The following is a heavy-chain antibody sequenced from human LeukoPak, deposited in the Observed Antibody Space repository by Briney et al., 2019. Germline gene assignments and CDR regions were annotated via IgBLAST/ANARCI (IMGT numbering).Heavy chain of an antibody. CDR3: ASETVTTPFDY. Sequence: SETLSLTCTVSGGSISSYYWSWIRQPAGKGLEWIGRIYTSGSTNYNPSLKSRVTISVDKSKNQFSLKLSSVTAADTAVYYCASETVTTPFDYWGQGTLVTVSS. D-gene: IGHD4-11*01. CDR1: GGSISSYY. J-gene: IGHJ4*02. V-gene: IGHV4-4*07. CDR2: IYTSGST.